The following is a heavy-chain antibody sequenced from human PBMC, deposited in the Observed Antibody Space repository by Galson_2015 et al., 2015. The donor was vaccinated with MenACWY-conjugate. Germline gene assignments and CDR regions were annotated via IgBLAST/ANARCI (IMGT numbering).Heavy chain of an antibody. CDR2: IYWDDEK. J-gene: IGHJ3*01. V-gene: IGHV2-5*02. CDR3: AHRRHWGLREKPDAFDV. CDR1: GFSLSTNKMG. Sequence: PALVKPTQNLTLPCTFSGFSLSTNKMGVGWIRQPPGKALEWLALIYWDDEKHYNPSLKSRLTITKDTSKNQVVLTLTNMDPVDTGTYYCAHRRHWGLREKPDAFDVWGQGTLVTVSS. D-gene: IGHD7-27*01.